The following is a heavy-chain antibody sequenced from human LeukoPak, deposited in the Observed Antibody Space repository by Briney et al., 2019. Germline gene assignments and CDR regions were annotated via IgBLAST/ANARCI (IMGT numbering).Heavy chain of an antibody. D-gene: IGHD6-6*01. J-gene: IGHJ6*03. V-gene: IGHV3-23*01. Sequence: GGSLRLSCAASGFTFSNFAMSWVRQAPGKGLEWVSAIGGGGGHTYYADSMMGRFAISRDNSKNTLYLQMSSLRAVDTAVYYCAKDVTYSSSLSYYYYYMDVWGKGTTVTVSS. CDR3: AKDVTYSSSLSYYYYYMDV. CDR1: GFTFSNFA. CDR2: IGGGGGHT.